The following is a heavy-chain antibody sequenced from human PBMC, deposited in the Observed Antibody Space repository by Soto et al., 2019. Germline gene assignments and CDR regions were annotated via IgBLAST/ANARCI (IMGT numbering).Heavy chain of an antibody. CDR3: ARGSVDTVDSSGCSEY. J-gene: IGHJ4*02. D-gene: IGHD3-22*01. Sequence: PSETLSLTCAVYGGSFSAYYWSWIRQPPGKGLEWIGEINHSGGTSYNPSLKSRVTISVDTSKSQFSLKLTSVTAADRAVYYCARGSVDTVDSSGCSEYWGQGTQVTVSS. V-gene: IGHV4-34*01. CDR1: GGSFSAYY. CDR2: INHSGGT.